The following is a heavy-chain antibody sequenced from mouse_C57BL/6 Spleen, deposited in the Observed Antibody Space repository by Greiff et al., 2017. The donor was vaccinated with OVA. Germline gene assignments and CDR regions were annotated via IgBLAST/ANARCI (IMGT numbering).Heavy chain of an antibody. D-gene: IGHD1-1*01. J-gene: IGHJ4*01. CDR1: GFSLTSYA. CDR3: ARKKEGDYYGSSKSYAMDY. CDR2: IWTGGGT. Sequence: QVQLKESGPGLVAPSQSLSITCTVSGFSLTSYAISWVRQPPGKGLEWLGVIWTGGGTNYNSALKSRLSISKDNSKSQVFLKMNSLQTDDTARYYCARKKEGDYYGSSKSYAMDYWGQGTSVTVSS. V-gene: IGHV2-9-1*01.